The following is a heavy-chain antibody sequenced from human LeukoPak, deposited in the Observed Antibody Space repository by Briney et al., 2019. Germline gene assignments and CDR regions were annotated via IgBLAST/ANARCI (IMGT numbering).Heavy chain of an antibody. CDR1: GYRFTSYW. V-gene: IGHV5-51*01. D-gene: IGHD3-9*01. J-gene: IGHJ4*02. CDR3: ARHGQELVPDY. Sequence: GESLKISCKGSGYRFTSYWIAWVRQMPGKCLEWMGIIYLADSYTTYSPSFQGQVTISADESISTAYLQWNSLKASDSAMYYCARHGQELVPDYWGQGTLVTVSS. CDR2: IYLADSYT.